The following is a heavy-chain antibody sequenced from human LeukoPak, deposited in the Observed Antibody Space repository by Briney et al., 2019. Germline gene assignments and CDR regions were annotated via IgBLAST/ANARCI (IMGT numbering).Heavy chain of an antibody. D-gene: IGHD2-15*01. J-gene: IGHJ6*03. CDR3: TTDHSSGGSCYTDYYYYMDV. Sequence: AGSLRLSCAAPGVTFSNAWRSWVRQSPGKRLKWVGRIKTKTDGCATDYAAPVKGRFTISRDDSKNTLYLQMNSLKTEHTAVYYCTTDHSSGGSCYTDYYYYMDVRGKGTTVTVSS. CDR1: GVTFSNAW. V-gene: IGHV3-15*01. CDR2: IKTKTDGCAT.